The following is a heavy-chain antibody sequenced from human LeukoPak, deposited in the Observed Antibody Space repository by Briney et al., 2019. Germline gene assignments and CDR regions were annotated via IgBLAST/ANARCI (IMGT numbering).Heavy chain of an antibody. CDR3: AREGEGASSEYYFDY. V-gene: IGHV1-18*01. CDR2: ISVKNGKT. Sequence: ASVKVSCKASGYTFKTHTISWVRHAPGQGLEWMGWISVKNGKTNYVKRVQDRVTMTTDTATSTAYMELRRLRSDDTAVYYCAREGEGASSEYYFDYWGQGTLVTVSS. CDR1: GYTFKTHT. J-gene: IGHJ4*02. D-gene: IGHD3-22*01.